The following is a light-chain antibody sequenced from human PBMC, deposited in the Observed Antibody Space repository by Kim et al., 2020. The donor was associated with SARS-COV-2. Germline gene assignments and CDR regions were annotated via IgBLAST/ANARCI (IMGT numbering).Light chain of an antibody. CDR2: NNN. Sequence: GQRVTISCSGSSSSVGINTVNWYQQVPGTAPRLLIYNNNQRPSGVPDRFSGSKSGTSASLAISGLQSEDETDYYCASWDGSLKGWVFGGGTQLTVL. J-gene: IGLJ3*02. CDR1: SSSVGINT. CDR3: ASWDGSLKGWV. V-gene: IGLV1-44*01.